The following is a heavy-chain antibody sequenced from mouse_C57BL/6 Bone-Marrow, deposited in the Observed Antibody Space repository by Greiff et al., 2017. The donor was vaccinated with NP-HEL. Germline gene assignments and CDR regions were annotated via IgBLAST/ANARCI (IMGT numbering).Heavy chain of an antibody. Sequence: EVKLEESGGGLVKPGGSLKLSCAASGFTFSSYAMSWVRQTPEKRLEWVATISDGGSYTYYPDNVKGRFTISRDNAKNNLYLQMSHLKSEDTAMYYCARDPPAYDVNWYFDVWGTGTTVTVSS. V-gene: IGHV5-4*01. CDR3: ARDPPAYDVNWYFDV. CDR1: GFTFSSYA. J-gene: IGHJ1*03. CDR2: ISDGGSYT. D-gene: IGHD2-12*01.